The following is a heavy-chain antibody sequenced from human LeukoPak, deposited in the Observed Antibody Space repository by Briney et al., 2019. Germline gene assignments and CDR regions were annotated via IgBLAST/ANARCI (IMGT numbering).Heavy chain of an antibody. J-gene: IGHJ4*02. CDR1: GGSISSGGYY. Sequence: SETLSLTCTVSGGSISSGGYYWSWLRQHPGTGLEWIGYIYYSGSTYYNPSLKSRVTISVDTSKNQFSLKLSSVTVADTAVYYCARHSGSYDPDYWGQGTLVTVSS. CDR3: ARHSGSYDPDY. V-gene: IGHV4-31*03. D-gene: IGHD1-26*01. CDR2: IYYSGST.